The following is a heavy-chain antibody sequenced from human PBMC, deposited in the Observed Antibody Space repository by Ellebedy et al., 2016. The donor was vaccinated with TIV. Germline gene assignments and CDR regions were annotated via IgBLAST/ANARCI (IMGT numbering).Heavy chain of an antibody. CDR2: INTNTGNP. V-gene: IGHV7-4-1*02. Sequence: AASVKVSCKASGYIFTSCAIHWVHQAPGQGLEWMGWINTNTGNPTYAQGFTGRLVFSLDTSVSTAYLQISSLKAEDTSVYYCARDGWFGELSNDAFDIWGQGTMVTVSS. J-gene: IGHJ3*02. CDR1: GYIFTSCA. CDR3: ARDGWFGELSNDAFDI. D-gene: IGHD3-10*01.